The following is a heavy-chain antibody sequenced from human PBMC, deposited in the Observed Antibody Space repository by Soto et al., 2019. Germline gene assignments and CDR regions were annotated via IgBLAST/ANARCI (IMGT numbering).Heavy chain of an antibody. CDR3: ARPYYEILTRYDNYFDP. D-gene: IGHD3-9*01. CDR2: INPDSGST. CDR1: GYPFPAYY. Sequence: ASVKVSCKASGYPFPAYYLHWVRQAPGQGPEWMGWINPDSGSTHYAKKFEGRVSLTRDTSIATAYMELTRLTSDDSAIYYCARPYYEILTRYDNYFDPWGQGTLVTVSS. V-gene: IGHV1-2*02. J-gene: IGHJ5*02.